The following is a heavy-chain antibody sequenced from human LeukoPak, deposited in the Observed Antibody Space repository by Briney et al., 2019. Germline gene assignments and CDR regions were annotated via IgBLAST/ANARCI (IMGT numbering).Heavy chain of an antibody. Sequence: SETLSLTCTVSGGSISSYYWSWIRQPPGKGLEWIGYIYYSGSTNYNPSLKSRVTISVDTSKNQFSLKLSSVTAADTAVYYCARARTYCSGGSCYAWYLQHWGQGTLVTVSS. CDR1: GGSISSYY. V-gene: IGHV4-59*01. J-gene: IGHJ1*01. CDR3: ARARTYCSGGSCYAWYLQH. D-gene: IGHD2-15*01. CDR2: IYYSGST.